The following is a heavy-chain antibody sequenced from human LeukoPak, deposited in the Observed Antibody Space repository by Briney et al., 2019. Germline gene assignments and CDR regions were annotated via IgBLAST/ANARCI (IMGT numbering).Heavy chain of an antibody. D-gene: IGHD2-15*01. CDR3: ARDEGYCSGGSCYRSAFDT. V-gene: IGHV4-38-2*02. Sequence: PSETLSLTCAVSGYSISSGYYWGWIRQPPGKGLEWIGSIYHSGSTYYNPSLKSRVTISVDTSKNQFSLKLSSVTAADTAVYYCARDEGYCSGGSCYRSAFDTWGQGTMVTVSS. CDR2: IYHSGST. CDR1: GYSISSGYY. J-gene: IGHJ3*02.